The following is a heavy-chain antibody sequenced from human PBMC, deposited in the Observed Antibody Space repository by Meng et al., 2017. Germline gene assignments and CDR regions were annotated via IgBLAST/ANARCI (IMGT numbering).Heavy chain of an antibody. CDR2: INPKSGDT. V-gene: IGHV1-2*06. CDR3: ARDEDISAAGKLFGDY. Sequence: QVRLVHAGAEVKKPGALVKVSCKPSGYNFPDYYIHWVRRAPGQGLEWMGRINPKSGDTHYAQKFQAGVTMTGDTSISTAYMELSGLRSDDTAMYYCARDEDISAAGKLFGDYWGQGTLVTVSS. CDR1: GYNFPDYY. J-gene: IGHJ4*02. D-gene: IGHD6-25*01.